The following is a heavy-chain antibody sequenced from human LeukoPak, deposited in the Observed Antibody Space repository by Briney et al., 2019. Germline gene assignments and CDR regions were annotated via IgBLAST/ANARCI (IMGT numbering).Heavy chain of an antibody. J-gene: IGHJ4*02. D-gene: IGHD3-9*01. CDR3: ASDATYYDILTAESLGVFDY. CDR2: IWYDGSNK. Sequence: GGSLRLSCAASGFSFSSYGMHWVRQAPGKGLEWVAVIWYDGSNKYYADSVKGRFTISRDNSKNTLYLQMNSLRAEDTAVYYCASDATYYDILTAESLGVFDYWGQGTLVTVSS. V-gene: IGHV3-33*01. CDR1: GFSFSSYG.